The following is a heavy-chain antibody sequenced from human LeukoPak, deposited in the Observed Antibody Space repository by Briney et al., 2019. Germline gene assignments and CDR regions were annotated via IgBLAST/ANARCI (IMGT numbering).Heavy chain of an antibody. CDR3: AKVAAPYYDFWSGYSYYFDY. Sequence: PGGSLRLSCAASGFTFSSYGMHWVRQAPGKGLEWVAFIRYDGSNKYYADSVKGRFTISRDNSKNTLYLQMNSLRAEDTAVYYCAKVAAPYYDFWSGYSYYFDYWGQGTLVTVSS. CDR1: GFTFSSYG. V-gene: IGHV3-30*02. J-gene: IGHJ4*02. CDR2: IRYDGSNK. D-gene: IGHD3-3*01.